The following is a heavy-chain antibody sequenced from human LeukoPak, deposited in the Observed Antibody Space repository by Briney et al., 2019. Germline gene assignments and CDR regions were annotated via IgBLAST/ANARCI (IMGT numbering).Heavy chain of an antibody. V-gene: IGHV3-23*01. J-gene: IGHJ4*02. CDR3: AKFSGGYDYFDY. CDR2: ISGSGGST. CDR1: GFTFSSYG. Sequence: GGTLRLSCAASGFTFSSYGMSWVRQAPGKGLEWVSAISGSGGSTYYADSVKGRFTISRDNSKNTLYLQMNSLRAEDTAVYYCAKFSGGYDYFDYWGQGTLVTVSS. D-gene: IGHD5-12*01.